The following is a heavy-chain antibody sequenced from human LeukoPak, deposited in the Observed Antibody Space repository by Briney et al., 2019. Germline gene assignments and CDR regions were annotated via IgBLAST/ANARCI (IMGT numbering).Heavy chain of an antibody. Sequence: GGSLRLSCAASGFTFSSYSMNWARQAPGKGLEWVSSISSSSSYIYYADSVKGRFTISRDNAKNSLYLQMNSLRAEDTAVYYCARVSRIAAAGRSDYWGQGTLVTVCS. CDR3: ARVSRIAAAGRSDY. V-gene: IGHV3-21*01. D-gene: IGHD6-13*01. CDR1: GFTFSSYS. J-gene: IGHJ4*02. CDR2: ISSSSSYI.